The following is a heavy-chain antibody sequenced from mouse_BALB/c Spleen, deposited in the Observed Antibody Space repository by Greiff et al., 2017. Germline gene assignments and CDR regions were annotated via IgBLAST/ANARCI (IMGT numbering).Heavy chain of an antibody. CDR3: ARHAGNYDY. V-gene: IGHV5-9-3*01. CDR2: ISSGGSYT. J-gene: IGHJ2*01. Sequence: EVKVVESGGGLVKPGGSLKLSCAASGFTFSSYAMSWVRQTPEKRLEWVATISSGGSYTYYPDSVKGRFTISRDNAKNTLYLQMSSLRSEDTAMYYCARHAGNYDYWGQGTTLTVSS. CDR1: GFTFSSYA.